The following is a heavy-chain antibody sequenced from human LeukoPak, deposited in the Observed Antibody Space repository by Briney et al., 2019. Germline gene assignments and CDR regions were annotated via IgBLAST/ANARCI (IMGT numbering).Heavy chain of an antibody. V-gene: IGHV4-59*08. CDR1: GGSISSYY. D-gene: IGHD2/OR15-2a*01. CDR2: IYYSGST. Sequence: PSETLSLTCTVSGGSISSYYWSWLRQPPGKGLEWIGYIYYSGSTNYNPSLKSRVTISVDTSKNQFSLKLSSVTAADTAVYYCARRSLFLHDAFDIWGQGTMVTVSS. J-gene: IGHJ3*02. CDR3: ARRSLFLHDAFDI.